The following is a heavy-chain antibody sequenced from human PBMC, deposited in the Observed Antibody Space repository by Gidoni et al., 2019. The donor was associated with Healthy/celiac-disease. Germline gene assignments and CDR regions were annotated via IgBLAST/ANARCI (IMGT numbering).Heavy chain of an antibody. Sequence: EVQLVESGGGLVQPGRSLRLSFAASGFTFDDYAMHWVRQAPGKGLEWVSGISWNSGSIGYADSVKGRFTISRDNAKNSLYLQMNSLRAEDTALYYCAKGPGAGKDFVYWGQGTLVTVSS. D-gene: IGHD6-19*01. J-gene: IGHJ4*02. CDR2: ISWNSGSI. CDR3: AKGPGAGKDFVY. CDR1: GFTFDDYA. V-gene: IGHV3-9*01.